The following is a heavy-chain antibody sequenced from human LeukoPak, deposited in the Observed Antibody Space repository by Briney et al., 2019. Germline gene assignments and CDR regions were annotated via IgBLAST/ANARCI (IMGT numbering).Heavy chain of an antibody. J-gene: IGHJ4*02. CDR1: GYSISSGYY. V-gene: IGHV4-38-2*02. Sequence: SETLSLTCTVSGYSISSGYYWGWIRQPPGKGLEWIGSIYHSGSTYYNPSLKSRVTISVDTSKNQFSLKLSSVTAADTAVYQCASRAVVGPIDYRGQGTLVTVSS. CDR2: IYHSGST. CDR3: ASRAVVGPIDY. D-gene: IGHD6-19*01.